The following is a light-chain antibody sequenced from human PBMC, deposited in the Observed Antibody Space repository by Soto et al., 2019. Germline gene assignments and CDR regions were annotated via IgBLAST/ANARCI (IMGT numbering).Light chain of an antibody. J-gene: IGKJ5*01. V-gene: IGKV4-1*01. CDR2: WAS. Sequence: DIVMTQSPDSLAVSLGERATINCKSSQSVLYSSNNKNYLAWYQQKPGQAPKLLIYWASIRESGVPDRFSGSGSGTDFPLTISSLQAEDVAVYYCQQYYSSPITFGQGTRLEIK. CDR3: QQYYSSPIT. CDR1: QSVLYSSNNKNY.